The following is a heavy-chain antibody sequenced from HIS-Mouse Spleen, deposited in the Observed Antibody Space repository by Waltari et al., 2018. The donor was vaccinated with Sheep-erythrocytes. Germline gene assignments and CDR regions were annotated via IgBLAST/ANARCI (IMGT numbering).Heavy chain of an antibody. Sequence: AKGLEWVAVISYDGSNKYYADSVKGRFTISRDNSKNTLYLQMNSLRAEDTAVYYCARESSTPSSAYYDSSGYPLQHWGQGTLVTVSS. V-gene: IGHV3-30-3*01. CDR3: ARESSTPSSAYYDSSGYPLQH. CDR2: ISYDGSNK. D-gene: IGHD3-22*01. J-gene: IGHJ1*01.